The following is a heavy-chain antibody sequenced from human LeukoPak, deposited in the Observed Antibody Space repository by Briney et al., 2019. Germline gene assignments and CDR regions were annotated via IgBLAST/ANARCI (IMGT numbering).Heavy chain of an antibody. CDR1: GYIFTGYY. D-gene: IGHD3-10*01. CDR3: ARARKRSSARREDYYYMDV. CDR2: INPNSGGT. V-gene: IGHV1-2*02. J-gene: IGHJ6*03. Sequence: ASVKVSCKASGYIFTGYYIHWVRQAPGQGLEWMGWINPNSGGTKYAQTFQGRVTMTRDTSISTAYMELSRLKSDDTTIYYCARARKRSSARREDYYYMDVWGTGTTVTISS.